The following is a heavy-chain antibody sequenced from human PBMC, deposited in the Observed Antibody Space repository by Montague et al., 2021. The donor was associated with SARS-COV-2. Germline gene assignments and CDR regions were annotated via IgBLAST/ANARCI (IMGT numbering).Heavy chain of an antibody. D-gene: IGHD3-10*01. CDR1: GGSINRYY. V-gene: IGHV4-4*07. Sequence: SETLSLTCGVSGGSINRYYWSRIRQPAGKGREWIGRIYTIGRTNKSPSLKSRVTISVDTSRNHLSLKLTSVTAADTAVYYCARVQGGYYYGLGVSAHYDYWGQGTLVTASS. CDR2: IYTIGRT. CDR3: ARVQGGYYYGLGVSAHYDY. J-gene: IGHJ4*02.